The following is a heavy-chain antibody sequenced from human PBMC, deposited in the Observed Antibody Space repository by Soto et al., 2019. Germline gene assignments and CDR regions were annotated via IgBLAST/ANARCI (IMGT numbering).Heavy chain of an antibody. V-gene: IGHV4-34*01. J-gene: IGHJ3*02. CDR3: ARVERGTATTVVDAFDI. CDR1: GGFVSSGSYY. CDR2: MSHSDGT. D-gene: IGHD1-1*01. Sequence: QVQLQQWGAGLLKPSETLSLTCAVYGGFVSSGSYYWSWIRQPPGKGLEWIGEMSHSDGTHFNPSLKCRVTISVDTSKNQFSLKMSSVTAADTALYYCARVERGTATTVVDAFDIWGPGTMVTVSS.